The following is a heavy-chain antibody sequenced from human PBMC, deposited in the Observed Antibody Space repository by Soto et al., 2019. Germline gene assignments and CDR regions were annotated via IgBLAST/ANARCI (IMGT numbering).Heavy chain of an antibody. J-gene: IGHJ4*02. CDR2: IGASGDIT. Sequence: GGSLRRFCAASGFSFPNFAMSWVRQAPGKGLEWVAGIGASGDITGYADSVKGRLSISRDNSKNTLYLQLNSLRFEDTAVYYCAKDDFTDRGDDYFDYWGPGTLVTVSS. CDR3: AKDDFTDRGDDYFDY. D-gene: IGHD2-21*02. CDR1: GFSFPNFA. V-gene: IGHV3-23*01.